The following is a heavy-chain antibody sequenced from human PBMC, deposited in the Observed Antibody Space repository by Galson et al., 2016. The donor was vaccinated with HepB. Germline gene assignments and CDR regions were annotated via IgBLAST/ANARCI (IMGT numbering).Heavy chain of an antibody. Sequence: SLRLSCAASGFTFDDYTMHWVRQAPGKGLEWVSLISSDGHRTYYADSVKGRFTISRDNSKNSLYLQMSSLRTEDSAVYYCAKDMNDRPFYYYPMDVWGQGTTVTVSS. CDR2: ISSDGHRT. J-gene: IGHJ6*02. CDR3: AKDMNDRPFYYYPMDV. D-gene: IGHD3-22*01. V-gene: IGHV3-43*01. CDR1: GFTFDDYT.